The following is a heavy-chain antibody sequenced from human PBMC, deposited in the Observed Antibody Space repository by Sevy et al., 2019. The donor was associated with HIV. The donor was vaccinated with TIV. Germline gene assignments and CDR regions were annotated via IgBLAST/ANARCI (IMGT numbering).Heavy chain of an antibody. J-gene: IGHJ4*02. CDR3: AKGVGATPRYEHFDY. Sequence: GGSLRLSCAASGFTFDDYTMHWVRQAPGKGLEWVSLISWDGGSTYYADSVKGRFTISRDNSKNSLYLQMNSLRTEDTALYYCAKGVGATPRYEHFDYRGQGTLVTVSS. CDR1: GFTFDDYT. V-gene: IGHV3-43*01. CDR2: ISWDGGST. D-gene: IGHD1-26*01.